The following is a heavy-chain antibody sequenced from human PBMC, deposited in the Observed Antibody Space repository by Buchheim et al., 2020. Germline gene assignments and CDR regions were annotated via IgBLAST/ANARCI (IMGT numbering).Heavy chain of an antibody. CDR1: GFTFDDYT. CDR2: ISWDGGST. V-gene: IGHV3-43*01. CDR3: AKDVIAAAGTLTAGIDY. D-gene: IGHD6-13*01. Sequence: EVQLVESGGVVVQPGGSLRLSCAASGFTFDDYTMHWVRQAPGKGLEWVSLISWDGGSTYYADSVKGRFTISRDNSKNSLYLQMNSLRTEDTALYYCAKDVIAAAGTLTAGIDYWGQGTL. J-gene: IGHJ4*02.